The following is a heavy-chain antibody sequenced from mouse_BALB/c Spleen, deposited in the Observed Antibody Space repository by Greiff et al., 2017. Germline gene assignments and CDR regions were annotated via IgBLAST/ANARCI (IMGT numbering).Heavy chain of an antibody. Sequence: QVQLQQSGAELVKPGASVTMSCTASGYTFTSYWINWVKQRPGQGLEWIGDIYPGRGITNYNEKFKSKATLTLNTSSSTAYMQLSSLTSEDSAVYYCSRRATATREGYAMDYWGQGTSVTVSS. CDR3: SRRATATREGYAMDY. V-gene: IGHV1-55*01. J-gene: IGHJ4*01. CDR2: IYPGRGIT. D-gene: IGHD1-2*01. CDR1: GYTFTSYW.